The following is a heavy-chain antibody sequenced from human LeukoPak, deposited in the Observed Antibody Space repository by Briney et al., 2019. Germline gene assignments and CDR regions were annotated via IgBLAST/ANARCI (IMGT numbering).Heavy chain of an antibody. CDR1: GGSFSGYY. D-gene: IGHD6-13*01. V-gene: IGHV4-34*01. J-gene: IGHJ4*02. Sequence: SETLSLTCAVYGGSFSGYYWSWIRQPPGKGLEWIGEINLSGSTNYNPSLKSRVTISVDTSKNQFSLKLNSVTAADTAVYYCARGRWHPSVRVDYWGQGTLVTVSS. CDR2: INLSGST. CDR3: ARGRWHPSVRVDY.